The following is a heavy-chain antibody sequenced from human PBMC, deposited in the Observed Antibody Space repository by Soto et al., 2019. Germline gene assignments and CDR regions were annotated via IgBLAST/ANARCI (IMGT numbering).Heavy chain of an antibody. CDR2: IIPILGIA. V-gene: IGHV1-69*02. CDR1: GGTFRSYT. Sequence: QVQLVQSGAEVKKPGSSVKVSCKASGGTFRSYTISWVRQAPGQGLEWMGRIIPILGIANYAQKFQGRVTIPADKSTSTADMELSSLRSEDTAVYYCARGYCSGGSCYSFDYWGQGTLVTVSS. J-gene: IGHJ4*02. CDR3: ARGYCSGGSCYSFDY. D-gene: IGHD2-15*01.